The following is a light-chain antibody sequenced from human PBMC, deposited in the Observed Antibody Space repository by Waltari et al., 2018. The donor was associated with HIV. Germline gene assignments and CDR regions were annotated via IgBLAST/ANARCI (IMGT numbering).Light chain of an antibody. CDR2: EDN. CDR3: QSCYNTYRV. V-gene: IGLV6-57*03. Sequence: NFMLTQPHSVSESPGKTVTISCTRSSGSIGRDYVHWYQHRPGSAPSLVNYEDNQRPSVVPGRFSGSIDTSSNAASLTISGLEPEDEAYYYCQSCYNTYRVFGGGTKLTVL. J-gene: IGLJ3*02. CDR1: SGSIGRDY.